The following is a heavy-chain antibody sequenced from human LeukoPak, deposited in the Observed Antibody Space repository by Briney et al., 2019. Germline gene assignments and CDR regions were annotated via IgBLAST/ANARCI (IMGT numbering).Heavy chain of an antibody. CDR2: ISAYNGNT. Sequence: ASVKVSCKASGYTFTSYGISWVRPAPRQGLEWMGWISAYNGNTNYAQKLQGRVTMTTDTSKCTAYMELRSLRSDDTAVYYCARESKYYYDSSGYHAVIDYWGQGALVTVSS. CDR1: GYTFTSYG. CDR3: ARESKYYYDSSGYHAVIDY. J-gene: IGHJ4*02. D-gene: IGHD3-22*01. V-gene: IGHV1-18*01.